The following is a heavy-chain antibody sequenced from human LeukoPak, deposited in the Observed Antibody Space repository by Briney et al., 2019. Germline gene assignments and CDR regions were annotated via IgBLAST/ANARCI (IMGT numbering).Heavy chain of an antibody. J-gene: IGHJ6*02. CDR1: GFTFSDYY. CDR2: ISSSGSTI. Sequence: PGGSLRLSCAASGFTFSDYYMSWIRQAPGKGLEWVSYISSSGSTIYYADSVKGRFTISRDNAKNSLYLQMNSLRAEDTALYYCAKDSCSSTSCYNYYYYGMDVWGQGTTVTVSS. CDR3: AKDSCSSTSCYNYYYYGMDV. D-gene: IGHD2-2*02. V-gene: IGHV3-11*01.